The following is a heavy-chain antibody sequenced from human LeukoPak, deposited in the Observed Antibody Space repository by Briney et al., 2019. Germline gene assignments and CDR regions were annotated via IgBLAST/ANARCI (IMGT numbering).Heavy chain of an antibody. CDR2: ISYDGSTK. CDR1: GFTFSSYG. J-gene: IGHJ4*02. D-gene: IGHD5-24*01. CDR3: AKVPSKMTTRTFDS. V-gene: IGHV3-30*18. Sequence: GGSLRLSCAASGFTFSSYGMHWVRQAPGKGLEWVSVISYDGSTKYYADSVQGRFTISRDNSKNTLYLQMSSLRAENTAVYYCAKVPSKMTTRTFDSWGRGTLVTVSS.